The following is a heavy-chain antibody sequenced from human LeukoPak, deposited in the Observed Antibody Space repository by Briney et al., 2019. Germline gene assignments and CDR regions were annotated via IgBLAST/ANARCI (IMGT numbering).Heavy chain of an antibody. V-gene: IGHV3-48*02. CDR2: ISSSSSTI. D-gene: IGHD3-10*01. CDR3: ASLLLWFGEPPRYYYGMDV. Sequence: GGSLRLSCAASGFTFSSYSMNWVRQAPGKGLKWVSYISSSSSTIYYADSVKGRFTISRDNAKNSLYLQMNSLRDEDTAVYYCASLLLWFGEPPRYYYGMDVWGQGTTVTVSS. J-gene: IGHJ6*02. CDR1: GFTFSSYS.